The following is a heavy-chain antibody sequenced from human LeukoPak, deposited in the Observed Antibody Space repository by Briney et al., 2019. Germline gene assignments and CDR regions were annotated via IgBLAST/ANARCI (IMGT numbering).Heavy chain of an antibody. CDR1: GFTFSIYG. CDR3: ARIRVAGTQYLDY. V-gene: IGHV3-23*01. J-gene: IGHJ4*02. D-gene: IGHD1/OR15-1a*01. Sequence: GGSLRLSCAASGFTFSIYGMSWVRQAPGKGLEWVSAISGSGGSTYYADSVKGRFTISRDNSKNTLYLQMNSLRAEDTAVYYCARIRVAGTQYLDYCGQGTLVTDSS. CDR2: ISGSGGST.